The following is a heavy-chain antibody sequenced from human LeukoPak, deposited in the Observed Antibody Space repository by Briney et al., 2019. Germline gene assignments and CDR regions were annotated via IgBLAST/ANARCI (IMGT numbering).Heavy chain of an antibody. CDR1: GYPFTTYN. Sequence: ASVKVSCKASGYPFTTYNMQWVRQAPGQRLEWMGWINVGSGNTKYSQKFQGRVTITSDTSASTAYMELSSLRSEDTAVYYCARRGSYFDYWGQGTLVTVSS. CDR3: ARRGSYFDY. CDR2: INVGSGNT. D-gene: IGHD1-26*01. J-gene: IGHJ4*02. V-gene: IGHV1-3*01.